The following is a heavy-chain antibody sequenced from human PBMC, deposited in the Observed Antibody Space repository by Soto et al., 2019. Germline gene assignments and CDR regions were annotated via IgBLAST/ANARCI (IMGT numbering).Heavy chain of an antibody. V-gene: IGHV3-23*01. CDR2: ISGSGGST. CDR3: AKGIVVVVAATPNDAFDI. J-gene: IGHJ3*02. D-gene: IGHD2-15*01. CDR1: GFTFSSYA. Sequence: GGSLRLSCAASGFTFSSYAMSWVRQAPGKGLEWVSAISGSGGSTYYADSVKGRFTISRDNSKNMLYLQMNSLRAEDTAVYYCAKGIVVVVAATPNDAFDIWGQGTMVTVSS.